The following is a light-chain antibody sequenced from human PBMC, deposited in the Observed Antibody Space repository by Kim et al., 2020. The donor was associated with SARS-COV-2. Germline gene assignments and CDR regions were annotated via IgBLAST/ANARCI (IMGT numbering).Light chain of an antibody. J-gene: IGKJ4*01. CDR3: QQLNSYPLT. V-gene: IGKV1-9*01. CDR2: AAS. Sequence: DIQLTQSPSFLSASVGDRVTITCRASQGISSYLAWYQQKPGKAPKLLIYAASTLQSGVPSRFSGSGSETEFTLTISSLQPEDFGTYYCQQLNSYPLTFGGGTKLEI. CDR1: QGISSY.